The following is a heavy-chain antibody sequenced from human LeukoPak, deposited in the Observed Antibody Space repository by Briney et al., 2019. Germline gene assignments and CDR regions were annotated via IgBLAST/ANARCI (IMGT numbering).Heavy chain of an antibody. CDR3: AKDRYGDYEAPFHYYMDA. Sequence: EAPVKVSCKASGYTFSGFYIHWVRQAPGQGLEWMGWINPNSGVTNYAQKLQGRVTITRDTSIDTAYMQLSRLRSDDTAVYYCAKDRYGDYEAPFHYYMDAWGRGTTVTVSS. J-gene: IGHJ6*03. D-gene: IGHD5-12*01. CDR2: INPNSGVT. V-gene: IGHV1-2*02. CDR1: GYTFSGFY.